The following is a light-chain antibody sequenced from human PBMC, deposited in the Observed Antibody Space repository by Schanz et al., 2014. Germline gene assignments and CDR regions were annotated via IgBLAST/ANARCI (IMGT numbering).Light chain of an antibody. Sequence: QSALTQPASVSGSPGQSITISCTGTASDIGSYNYVSWYQHHPARAPRLLIYDVDNRPSAVSSRFSGSKSGNTASLTISGLQAEDEADYYCCSYAGSSTWVFGGGTKLTVL. V-gene: IGLV2-14*03. J-gene: IGLJ3*02. CDR2: DVD. CDR3: CSYAGSSTWV. CDR1: ASDIGSYNY.